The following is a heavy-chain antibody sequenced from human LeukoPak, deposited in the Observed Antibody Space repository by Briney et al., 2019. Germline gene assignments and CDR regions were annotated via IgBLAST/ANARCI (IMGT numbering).Heavy chain of an antibody. CDR3: AKDQRSGGYDYGWGPFDI. V-gene: IGHV3-23*01. Sequence: GGSLRLSCATSGFTFSNYAMGWVRQAPGKGLEWVSAVSSSGNSAVYTDSVRGRFTISRDNSKNTILLQMNSLRDEDTAVYHCAKDQRSGGYDYGWGPFDIWGQGTMVTVSS. D-gene: IGHD3-16*01. CDR1: GFTFSNYA. CDR2: VSSSGNSA. J-gene: IGHJ3*02.